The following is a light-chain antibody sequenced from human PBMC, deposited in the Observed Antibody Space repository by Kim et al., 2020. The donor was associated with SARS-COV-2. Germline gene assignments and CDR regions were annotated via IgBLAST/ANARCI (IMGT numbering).Light chain of an antibody. J-gene: IGLJ2*01. Sequence: GQPITISGPGTGIDIGYRNFVSWYQHHPGKAPRLMIYDVSNRPSGVSHRFSGSKSGNTASLAISGLQTEDEAAYYCSSYTNSGTVVFGGGTQLTVL. CDR1: GIDIGYRNF. V-gene: IGLV2-14*03. CDR3: SSYTNSGTVV. CDR2: DVS.